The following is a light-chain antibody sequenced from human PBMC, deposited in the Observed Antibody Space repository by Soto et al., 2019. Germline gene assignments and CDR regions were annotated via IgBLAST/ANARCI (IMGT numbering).Light chain of an antibody. CDR2: DAS. CDR3: QQYHTYPRT. CDR1: QSISSW. V-gene: IGKV1-5*01. Sequence: DIQMTQSPSTLSASVGDRVSITCRASQSISSWLAWYQQKPGKAPKLLISDASNLASGVPSRFSGSGSGTDFTLSISSLQPDDFATYYCQQYHTYPRTFGQGTKVDI. J-gene: IGKJ1*01.